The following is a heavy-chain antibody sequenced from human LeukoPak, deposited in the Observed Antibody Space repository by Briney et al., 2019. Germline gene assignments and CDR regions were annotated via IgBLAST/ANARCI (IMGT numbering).Heavy chain of an antibody. Sequence: GESLQISCQGSGYSFTTYWIGWVRQMPGKGLEWMGVIYPGDSDTTYSPSFQGQVTISADKSNNTAYLKWSSLKASDTAMYYCARLLNSSWYGFDFWGQGTLVTVSS. V-gene: IGHV5-51*01. D-gene: IGHD6-13*01. CDR2: IYPGDSDT. J-gene: IGHJ4*02. CDR1: GYSFTTYW. CDR3: ARLLNSSWYGFDF.